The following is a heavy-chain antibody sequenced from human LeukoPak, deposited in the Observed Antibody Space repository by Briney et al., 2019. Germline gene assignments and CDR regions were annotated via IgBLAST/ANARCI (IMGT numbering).Heavy chain of an antibody. V-gene: IGHV3-23*01. J-gene: IGHJ4*02. CDR3: AKVGAANIVVVPAALDY. D-gene: IGHD2-2*01. Sequence: GGSLRLSCAASGFTFSSYAMSWVRQAPGKGLEWVSAISGSGGSTYYADSVKGRFTISRDNSKNTLYVQMNSLRAEDTAVYYCAKVGAANIVVVPAALDYWGKGTLVTVSS. CDR2: ISGSGGST. CDR1: GFTFSSYA.